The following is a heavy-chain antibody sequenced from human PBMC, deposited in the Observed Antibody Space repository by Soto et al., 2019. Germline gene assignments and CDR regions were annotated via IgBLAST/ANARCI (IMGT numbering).Heavy chain of an antibody. CDR2: ISSGGEST. V-gene: IGHV3-23*01. Sequence: GGSLRLSCAASGFTFSNFAMNWVRQAPGKGLEWVSLISSGGESTYYADSVRGRFTISRDNSKSTLYLQLNSLGAEDTAVYFCATCPPTFGSIHLVFDFWAHGTLVTVSA. CDR1: GFTFSNFA. CDR3: ATCPPTFGSIHLVFDF. D-gene: IGHD2-2*01. J-gene: IGHJ4*01.